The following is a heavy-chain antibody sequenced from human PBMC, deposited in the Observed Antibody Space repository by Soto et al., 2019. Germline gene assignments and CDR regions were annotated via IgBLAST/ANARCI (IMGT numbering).Heavy chain of an antibody. Sequence: EVQLVESGGGLIQPGGSLRLSCAASGFTVSSNYMSWVRQAPGKGLEWVSVIYSGGSTYYADSVKGRFPISRHNSKNTLYLQMNSLRAEDTAVYYCARDRVESGYPEYFQHWGQGTLVTVSS. CDR3: ARDRVESGYPEYFQH. CDR1: GFTVSSNY. V-gene: IGHV3-53*01. D-gene: IGHD3-22*01. CDR2: IYSGGST. J-gene: IGHJ1*01.